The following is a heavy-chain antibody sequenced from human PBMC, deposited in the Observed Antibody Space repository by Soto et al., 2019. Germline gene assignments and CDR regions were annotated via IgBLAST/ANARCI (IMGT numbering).Heavy chain of an antibody. Sequence: QVQLVESGGGVVQPGRSLRLSCAASGFTFSSYAMHWVRQAPGKXLEWVAVISYDGSNKYYADSVKGRFTISRDNSKNTLYLQMNSLRAEDTAVYYCARXYYDSSGYXPTPGMDVWGQGTTVTVSS. CDR2: ISYDGSNK. J-gene: IGHJ6*02. CDR1: GFTFSSYA. D-gene: IGHD3-22*01. V-gene: IGHV3-30-3*01. CDR3: ARXYYDSSGYXPTPGMDV.